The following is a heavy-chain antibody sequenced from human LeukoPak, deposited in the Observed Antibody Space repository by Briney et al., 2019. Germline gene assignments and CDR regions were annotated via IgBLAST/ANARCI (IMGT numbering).Heavy chain of an antibody. CDR3: ARNQERIEGSDYYDSSGYYDWFDP. V-gene: IGHV4-38-2*02. J-gene: IGHJ5*02. D-gene: IGHD3-22*01. CDR2: IYYSGST. CDR1: GYSISSGYY. Sequence: SETLSLTCTVSGYSISSGYYWGWIRHPPGKGLEWIGYIYYSGSTYYNPSLKSRVTISVDTSKNQFSLKLSSVTAADTAVYYCARNQERIEGSDYYDSSGYYDWFDPWGQGTLVTVSS.